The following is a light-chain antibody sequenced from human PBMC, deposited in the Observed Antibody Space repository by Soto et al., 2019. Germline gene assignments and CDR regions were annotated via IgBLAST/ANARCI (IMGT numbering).Light chain of an antibody. CDR2: EVS. V-gene: IGLV2-23*02. CDR3: GSYAGS. Sequence: QSALTQPASVSGSPGQSITISCTGTSSDVGSYNLVSWYQQHPGKAPKLMIYEVSKRPSGVSNRFSGSKSGNTASLTISGLQAEDEADYYCGSYAGSLGGGTKLTVL. CDR1: SSDVGSYNL. J-gene: IGLJ2*01.